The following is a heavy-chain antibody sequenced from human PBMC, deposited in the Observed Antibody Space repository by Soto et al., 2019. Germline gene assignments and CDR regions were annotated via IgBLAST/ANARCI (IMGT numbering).Heavy chain of an antibody. J-gene: IGHJ6*03. V-gene: IGHV1-8*01. CDR3: ARRVNIVVGTSCPRSDCYYYYMDV. CDR2: MNPNSGNT. CDR1: GYTFTSYD. D-gene: IGHD2-2*01. Sequence: ASVKVSCKASGYTFTSYDINWVRQATGQGLEWMGWMNPNSGNTGYAQKFQGRVTMTRNTPISTAYMGLSSLGSEDTAVYYCARRVNIVVGTSCPRSDCYYYYMDVWGKGTTVTVSS.